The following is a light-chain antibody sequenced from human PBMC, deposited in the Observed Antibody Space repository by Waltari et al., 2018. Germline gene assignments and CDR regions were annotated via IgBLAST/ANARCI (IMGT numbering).Light chain of an antibody. V-gene: IGLV2-23*01. J-gene: IGLJ2*01. CDR2: ENT. CDR1: SSDAGSHNH. CDR3: CSYAGGTASIL. Sequence: QSALTQPASVSGSPGPSIPNPCTGTSSDAGSHNHVSWYQHHPGKAPKPMIYENTTRPSGVSNRFSGSKSGNTASLTISGLQAEDEADYYCCSYAGGTASILLGGGTKLTVL.